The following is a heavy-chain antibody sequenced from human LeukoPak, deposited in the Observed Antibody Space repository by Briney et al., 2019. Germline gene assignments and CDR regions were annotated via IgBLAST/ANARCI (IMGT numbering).Heavy chain of an antibody. CDR1: GFTSDDYA. V-gene: IGHV3-9*02. J-gene: IGHJ4*02. D-gene: IGHD5-18*01. CDR3: AKGYSYGYQTYYFDY. Sequence: PGGSLRLSCAASGFTSDDYAMHWVRQAPGKGLEWVSGISWNSGSIGYADSVKGRFTISRDNAKNSLYLQMNSLRAEDTALYYCAKGYSYGYQTYYFDYWGQGTLVTVSS. CDR2: ISWNSGSI.